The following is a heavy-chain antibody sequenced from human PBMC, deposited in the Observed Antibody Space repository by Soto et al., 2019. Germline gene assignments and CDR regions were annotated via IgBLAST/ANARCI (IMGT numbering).Heavy chain of an antibody. V-gene: IGHV6-1*01. CDR3: ARASSAAAPFDY. D-gene: IGHD6-13*01. CDR2: TYYRSKWYN. J-gene: IGHJ4*02. CDR1: GDSVSSYSAA. Sequence: PSQTLSLTCAISGDSVSSYSAAWHCIRQTPSRGLEWLGRTYYRSKWYNDYAVSVKSRITINPDTSKNQFSLQLNSVTPEDTAVYYCARASSAAAPFDYWGQGTLVTVSS.